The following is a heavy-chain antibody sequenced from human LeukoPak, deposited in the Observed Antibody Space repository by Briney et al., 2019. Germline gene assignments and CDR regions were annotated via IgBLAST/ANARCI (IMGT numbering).Heavy chain of an antibody. D-gene: IGHD3-16*02. J-gene: IGHJ4*02. CDR3: ARGRYLPLYFDY. Sequence: GSLRLSCAASGFTFSSYWMSWVRQPPGKGLEWIGEINHSGSTNYTPSLKSRVTISVDTSKNQFFLKLSSVTAADTAVYYCARGRYLPLYFDYWGQGTLVTVSS. V-gene: IGHV4-34*01. CDR2: INHSGST. CDR1: GFTFSSYW.